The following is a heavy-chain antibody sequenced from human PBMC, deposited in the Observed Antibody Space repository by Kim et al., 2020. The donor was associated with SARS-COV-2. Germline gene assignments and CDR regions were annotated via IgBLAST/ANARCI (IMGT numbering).Heavy chain of an antibody. V-gene: IGHV1-24*01. CDR2: FDPDDGDT. Sequence: ASVKVSCKVSGYALTELAIHWVRQAPGEGLEWMGSFDPDDGDTGYAHNFQGRVTMTEDTSTDTAYMELSSLTSEDTALYFCATRKHSSGWFYFDYWGQGTPVIVSS. D-gene: IGHD6-19*01. CDR3: ATRKHSSGWFYFDY. CDR1: GYALTELA. J-gene: IGHJ4*02.